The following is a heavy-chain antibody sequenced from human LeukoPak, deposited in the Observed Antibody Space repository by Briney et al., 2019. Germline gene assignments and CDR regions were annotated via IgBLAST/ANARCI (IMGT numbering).Heavy chain of an antibody. D-gene: IGHD6-13*01. CDR2: MNPNSGNT. CDR1: GGTFSSYA. J-gene: IGHJ6*03. CDR3: ARRVPYSSRWLNYYYYMDV. V-gene: IGHV1-8*03. Sequence: ASVKVSCKASGGTFSSYAFNWVRQATGQGLEWMGWMNPNSGNTGYAQKFQGRVTITRNTSISTAYMELSSLRSEDTAVYYCARRVPYSSRWLNYYYYMDVWGKGTTVTVSS.